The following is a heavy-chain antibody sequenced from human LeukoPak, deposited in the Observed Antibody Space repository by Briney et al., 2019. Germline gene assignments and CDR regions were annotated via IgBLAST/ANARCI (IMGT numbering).Heavy chain of an antibody. CDR2: IKQDGSEK. V-gene: IGHV3-7*01. J-gene: IGHJ3*02. CDR3: ARVHDYDFWSGLGAFDI. Sequence: GGSLRPSCAASGFTFSSYWMSWVRQAPGKGLEWVANIKQDGSEKYYVDSVKGRFTISRDNAKNSLYLQMNSLRAEDTAVYYCARVHDYDFWSGLGAFDIWGQGTMVTVSS. D-gene: IGHD3-3*01. CDR1: GFTFSSYW.